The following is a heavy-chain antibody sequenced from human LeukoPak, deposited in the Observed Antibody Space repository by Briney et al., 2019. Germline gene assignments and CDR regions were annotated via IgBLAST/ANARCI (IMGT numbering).Heavy chain of an antibody. V-gene: IGHV3-23*01. CDR1: GFTFNHYA. Sequence: GGSLRLSCAASGFTFNHYAMSWVRQAPGRGLEWVSAISGPGYSTHYADSVKGRFTISRDNPKSTVFLQMNSLRAEDTAMYYCARDPSLAVTSLDYWGQGTLVTVSS. D-gene: IGHD4-17*01. J-gene: IGHJ4*02. CDR3: ARDPSLAVTSLDY. CDR2: ISGPGYST.